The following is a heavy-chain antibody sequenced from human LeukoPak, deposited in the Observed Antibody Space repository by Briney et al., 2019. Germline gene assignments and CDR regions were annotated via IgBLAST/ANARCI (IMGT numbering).Heavy chain of an antibody. Sequence: QTGGSLRLSCAASGFTFSSYEINWVRQAPGKGLEWVSYISTSGSSIYYADSVKGRFTISRDNAENSLYLQMNSLRAEDTAVYYCARDLMRYFDYWGQGTLVTVSS. CDR1: GFTFSSYE. J-gene: IGHJ4*02. D-gene: IGHD3-16*01. V-gene: IGHV3-48*03. CDR2: ISTSGSSI. CDR3: ARDLMRYFDY.